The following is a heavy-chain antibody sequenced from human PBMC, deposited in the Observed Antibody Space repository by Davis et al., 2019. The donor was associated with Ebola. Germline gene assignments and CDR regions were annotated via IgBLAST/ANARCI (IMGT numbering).Heavy chain of an antibody. V-gene: IGHV3-48*04. D-gene: IGHD3-9*01. CDR3: ARVNAVTGYSWFDP. CDR2: IGGDGRTI. J-gene: IGHJ5*02. Sequence: GESLKTSCAASGFIFSGYSMIWVRQAPGKGLEWLSYIGGDGRTIDYADSVRGRFTISRDNAKNSLYLEMSSLRAEDTASYYCARVNAVTGYSWFDPWGQGTLVTVSS. CDR1: GFIFSGYS.